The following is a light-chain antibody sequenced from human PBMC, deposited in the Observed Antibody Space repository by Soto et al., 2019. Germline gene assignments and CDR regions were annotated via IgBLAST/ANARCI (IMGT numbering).Light chain of an antibody. Sequence: QSVLTQPASVSGSPGQSITTSCTGTSSDVGGYNYVSWYQQHPGKAPKLVIYEVTKRPSGVSNRFSGSKSGNTASLTISGLQAEDETPYYCSSYKSTNHVVFGGGTKVTVL. J-gene: IGLJ2*01. V-gene: IGLV2-14*01. CDR3: SSYKSTNHVV. CDR2: EVT. CDR1: SSDVGGYNY.